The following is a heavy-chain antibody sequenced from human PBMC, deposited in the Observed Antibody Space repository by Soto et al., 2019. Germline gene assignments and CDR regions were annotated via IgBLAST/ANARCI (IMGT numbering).Heavy chain of an antibody. CDR1: GFTVSTLY. V-gene: IGHV3-66*01. Sequence: EVQLVESGGVLVQPGGSLRLSCAASGFTVSTLYMTWVRQAPGKGLQWVAVISSGGSTYYADSVKGRFTISRDNSKNTLYLEMNSLRAEDTAVYYCARDTLGGAYDFLHGGQGTLVTVSS. CDR2: ISSGGST. J-gene: IGHJ4*02. D-gene: IGHD3-3*01. CDR3: ARDTLGGAYDFLH.